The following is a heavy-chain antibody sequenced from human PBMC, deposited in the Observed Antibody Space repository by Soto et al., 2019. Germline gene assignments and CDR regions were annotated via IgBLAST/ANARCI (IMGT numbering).Heavy chain of an antibody. V-gene: IGHV4-59*01. CDR3: ARGLRYLDW. CDR1: GGSITSSY. J-gene: IGHJ4*02. Sequence: QVQLQESGPGLVKPSETLSLTCTVSGGSITSSYWSWIRQPPGKGLDWIGYIYYSGSTNYNPSLKSRVTIAVDTSKNQFSLNLSSLTAADTAVYFCARGLRYLDWWCQGTLVTVSS. CDR2: IYYSGST. D-gene: IGHD3-9*01.